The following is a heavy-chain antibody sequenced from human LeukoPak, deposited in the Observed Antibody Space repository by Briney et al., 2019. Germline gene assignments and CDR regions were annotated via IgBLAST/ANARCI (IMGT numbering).Heavy chain of an antibody. V-gene: IGHV3-23*01. D-gene: IGHD3-10*01. CDR2: ISGSGGST. J-gene: IGHJ4*02. CDR1: EFTFNNYA. CDR3: AKETASDFGGAVDY. Sequence: GSLRLSCAASEFTFNNYAMSWVRQAPGKGLEWVSAISGSGGSTYYADSVKGRFTISRDSSKNTLYLQMNSLRAEDTAVYYCAKETASDFGGAVDYWGQGTLVTVSS.